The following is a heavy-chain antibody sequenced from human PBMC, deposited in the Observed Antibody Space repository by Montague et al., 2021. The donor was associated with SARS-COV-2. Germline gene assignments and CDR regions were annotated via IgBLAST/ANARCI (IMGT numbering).Heavy chain of an antibody. Sequence: SETLSLTCAVSGGSISSSSCCCWLIRPPPEKLQEFMGIFYSGGSTYYHPPLNSRVTISVDTSKNQFSLQLSSVTAADTAVYYCARQHDSLTRYYYYGMDVWGQGTTVTVSS. CDR2: FYSGGST. V-gene: IGHV4-39*01. D-gene: IGHD3-9*01. CDR3: ARQHDSLTRYYYYGMDV. J-gene: IGHJ6*02. CDR1: GGSISSSSCC.